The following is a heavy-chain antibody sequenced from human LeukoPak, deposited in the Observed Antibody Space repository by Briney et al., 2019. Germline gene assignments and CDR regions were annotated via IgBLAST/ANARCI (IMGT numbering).Heavy chain of an antibody. V-gene: IGHV4-59*01. Sequence: SETLSLTCTVSGGSISGYYWSWIRQPPGKGLQWIGYIFYSGRTNYNPSLKSRVTISVDTSKKQISLNLSSVTAADTATYYCARAGTTYWFDPWGQGTLVTVSS. CDR1: GGSISGYY. CDR3: ARAGTTYWFDP. J-gene: IGHJ5*02. D-gene: IGHD1-7*01. CDR2: IFYSGRT.